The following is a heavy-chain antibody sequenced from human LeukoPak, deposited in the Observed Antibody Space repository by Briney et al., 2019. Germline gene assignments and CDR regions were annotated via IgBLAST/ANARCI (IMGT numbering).Heavy chain of an antibody. J-gene: IGHJ4*02. Sequence: ASVKVSCKASGYTFTSYGISWVRQAPGQGLEWMGWISAYNGNTNYAQKLQGRVTMTTDTSTSTAYMELRSLRSDDTAVYYCARALSPRTLYYYDISGSPFDYWGQGTRVTVS. CDR3: ARALSPRTLYYYDISGSPFDY. CDR2: ISAYNGNT. CDR1: GYTFTSYG. D-gene: IGHD3-22*01. V-gene: IGHV1-18*01.